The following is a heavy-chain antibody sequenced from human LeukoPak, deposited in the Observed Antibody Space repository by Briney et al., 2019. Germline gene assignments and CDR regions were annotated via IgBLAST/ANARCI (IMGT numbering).Heavy chain of an antibody. CDR2: ISGSGSSK. Sequence: GGSLRLSCAASGFTVSSNYMNWVRQSPGKGLEWVSYISGSGSSKYYADSVKGRFTISRDNAKNSLYLQMNSLRAEDTAVYYCARGEVGVGSTLFDYWGQGTLVTVSS. J-gene: IGHJ4*02. CDR1: GFTVSSNY. D-gene: IGHD1-26*01. CDR3: ARGEVGVGSTLFDY. V-gene: IGHV3-48*03.